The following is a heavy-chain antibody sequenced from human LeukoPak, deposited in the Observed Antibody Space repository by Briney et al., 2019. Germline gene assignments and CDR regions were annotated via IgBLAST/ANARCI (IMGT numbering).Heavy chain of an antibody. CDR3: AREAGEEVVAATSKRYYYMDV. CDR2: INPNSGGT. Sequence: GASVKVSCKASGYTFTGYYMHWVRQAPGQGLEWMGWINPNSGGTNYAQKFQGRVTMIRDTSISTAYMELSRLRSDDTAVYYCAREAGEEVVAATSKRYYYMDVWGKGTTVTVSS. V-gene: IGHV1-2*02. CDR1: GYTFTGYY. D-gene: IGHD2-15*01. J-gene: IGHJ6*03.